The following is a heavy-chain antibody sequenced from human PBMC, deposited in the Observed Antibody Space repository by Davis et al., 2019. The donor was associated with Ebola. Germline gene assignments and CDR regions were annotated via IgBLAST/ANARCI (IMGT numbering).Heavy chain of an antibody. J-gene: IGHJ4*02. Sequence: PGGSLRLSCAVYGGSFSGYYWSWIRQPPGKGLEWIGEINHSGSTNYNPSLKSRVTISVDTSKNQFSLELSSVTAADTAVYYCARGGSYRPYFFDFWGQGTLVTVSS. D-gene: IGHD3-16*02. CDR3: ARGGSYRPYFFDF. CDR2: INHSGST. V-gene: IGHV4-34*01. CDR1: GGSFSGYY.